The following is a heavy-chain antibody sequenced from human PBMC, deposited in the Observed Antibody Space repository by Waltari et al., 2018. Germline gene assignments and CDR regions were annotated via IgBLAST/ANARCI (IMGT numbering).Heavy chain of an antibody. CDR3: ARLRQVGATYFDY. CDR1: EYSFTSHR. Sequence: VQLVQSGAVGKKPGESRENCCKGSEYSFTSHRLRWVRRRPGKGLEWMGIIDPGDSETIYTPTFQGKVTISADTSISTAYLQWSSLKAADTAMYYCARLRQVGATYFDYWGQGTLVTVSS. V-gene: IGHV5-51*01. CDR2: IDPGDSET. J-gene: IGHJ4*02. D-gene: IGHD1-26*01.